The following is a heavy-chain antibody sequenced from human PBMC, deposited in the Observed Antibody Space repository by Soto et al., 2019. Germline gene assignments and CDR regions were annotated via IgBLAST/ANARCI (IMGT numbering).Heavy chain of an antibody. V-gene: IGHV1-69*02. D-gene: IGHD3-22*01. CDR2: IIPILGIA. Sequence: QVQLVQSGAEVKKPGSSVKVSCKASGGTFSSYTISWVRQAPGQGLEWMGRIIPILGIANYAQKFQGRVTITADNPTRTAYMELSSLRSDDTAVYYCARPANYDSSGYYYPLDYWGQGTLVTVSS. CDR3: ARPANYDSSGYYYPLDY. J-gene: IGHJ4*02. CDR1: GGTFSSYT.